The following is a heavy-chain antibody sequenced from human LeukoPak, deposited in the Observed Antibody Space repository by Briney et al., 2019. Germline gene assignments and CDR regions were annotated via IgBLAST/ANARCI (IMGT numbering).Heavy chain of an antibody. CDR3: ARDLSYSSGSPGD. CDR1: GFTFSSYW. Sequence: GGSLRLSCAASGFTFSSYWMHWVRHAPGKGLVWVSRINTDGSSTIYADSVKGRFTISRDNAKNTLYLQMNSLTAEDTAVYYCARDLSYSSGSPGDWGQGTLVTVSS. CDR2: INTDGSST. D-gene: IGHD6-19*01. J-gene: IGHJ4*02. V-gene: IGHV3-74*01.